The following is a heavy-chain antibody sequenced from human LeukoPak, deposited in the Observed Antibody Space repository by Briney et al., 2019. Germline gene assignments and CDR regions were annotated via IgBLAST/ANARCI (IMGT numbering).Heavy chain of an antibody. CDR3: ARRGYSYYMDV. CDR1: GFTVSSNY. D-gene: IGHD5-18*01. V-gene: IGHV3-53*01. CDR2: IYSGGST. Sequence: GGSLRLSCAASGFTVSSNYMSWVRQAPGKGLEWVSVIYSGGSTYYADSVKGRFTISRDNSKNTLYLQMNSLRAEDTAVYYCARRGYSYYMDVWGKGTTVTISS. J-gene: IGHJ6*03.